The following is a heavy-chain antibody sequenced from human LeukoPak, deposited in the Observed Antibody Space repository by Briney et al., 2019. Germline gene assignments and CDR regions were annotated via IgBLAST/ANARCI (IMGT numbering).Heavy chain of an antibody. Sequence: ASVKVSCKASGYTFTSYDINWVRQATGQGLEWMGWMNPNSGNTGYAQKFQGRVTMTRNTSISTAYMELSSLRSEDTAVYYCATEQWPNSRFDYWGQGTLVTVSS. D-gene: IGHD6-19*01. CDR2: MNPNSGNT. CDR1: GYTFTSYD. V-gene: IGHV1-8*01. CDR3: ATEQWPNSRFDY. J-gene: IGHJ4*02.